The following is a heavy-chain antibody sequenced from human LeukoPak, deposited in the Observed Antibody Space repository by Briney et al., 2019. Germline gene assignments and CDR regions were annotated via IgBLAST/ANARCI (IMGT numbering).Heavy chain of an antibody. V-gene: IGHV7-4-1*02. CDR1: GYTFTSYA. CDR2: INTNNGNP. D-gene: IGHD3-10*01. CDR3: ARVGYGSGSLPTPNWFDP. J-gene: IGHJ5*02. Sequence: ASVKVSCKASGYTFTSYAMNWVRQAPGQGLEWMGWINTNNGNPTYAQGFTGRFVFSLDTSVSTAYLQISSLKAEDTAVYYCARVGYGSGSLPTPNWFDPWGQGTLVTVSS.